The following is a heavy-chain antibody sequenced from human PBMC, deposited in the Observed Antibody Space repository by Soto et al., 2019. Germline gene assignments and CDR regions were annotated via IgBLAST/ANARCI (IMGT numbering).Heavy chain of an antibody. Sequence: EVELLESGRGLVQPEGSLRLSCAASGFTFSTYAMGWVRQAPGKGLEWVSVVSSGGGTHYADSVKGRFTVSRDNSKNTLSLQMNSLRADDTAVYYCAKRRGAGGHFDYWGQGALVTVSS. J-gene: IGHJ4*02. CDR2: VSSGGGT. D-gene: IGHD2-15*01. CDR3: AKRRGAGGHFDY. CDR1: GFTFSTYA. V-gene: IGHV3-23*01.